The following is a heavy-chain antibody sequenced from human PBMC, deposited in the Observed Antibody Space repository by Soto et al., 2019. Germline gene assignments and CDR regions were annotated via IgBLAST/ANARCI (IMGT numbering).Heavy chain of an antibody. CDR2: IWYDGSNK. J-gene: IGHJ4*02. D-gene: IGHD1-1*01. V-gene: IGHV3-33*01. Sequence: GGSLRLSCAASGFTFSSYGMHWVRQAPGKGLEWVAVIWYDGSNKYYADSVKGRFTISRDNSKNTLYLQMNSLRAEDTAVYYCARVMFAGTPSYYFDYWGQGTLVTVSS. CDR3: ARVMFAGTPSYYFDY. CDR1: GFTFSSYG.